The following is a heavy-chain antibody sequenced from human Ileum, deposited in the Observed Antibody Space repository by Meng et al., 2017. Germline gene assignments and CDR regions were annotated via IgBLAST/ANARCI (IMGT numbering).Heavy chain of an antibody. J-gene: IGHJ4*02. Sequence: GESLKISCAAPGFTFYDYGMSWVRQVPGKGLEWVCGINWNGETTGYADSVKGRFTISRDNSENSLYLQMNSLRAEDTDLYYCARRCCSEGSYFYGNDYWGQGTLVTVSS. CDR1: GFTFYDYG. V-gene: IGHV3-20*04. D-gene: IGHD2-15*01. CDR2: INWNGETT. CDR3: ARRCCSEGSYFYGNDY.